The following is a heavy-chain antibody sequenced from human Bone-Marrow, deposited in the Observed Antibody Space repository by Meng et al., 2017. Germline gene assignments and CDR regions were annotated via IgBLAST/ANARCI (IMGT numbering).Heavy chain of an antibody. D-gene: IGHD1-26*01. J-gene: IGHJ4*02. CDR2: INPSGGNT. Sequence: QVPLVQSGGEVKKPGASVKVSCKASGYTFTSYYLHWVRQAPGQGLEWMGIINPSGGNTKYAQKFQGRVTMTRDTSTSTVYMELSSLRSEDTAVYYCARGGQGELYYFDYWGPGTLVTVSS. V-gene: IGHV1-46*01. CDR3: ARGGQGELYYFDY. CDR1: GYTFTSYY.